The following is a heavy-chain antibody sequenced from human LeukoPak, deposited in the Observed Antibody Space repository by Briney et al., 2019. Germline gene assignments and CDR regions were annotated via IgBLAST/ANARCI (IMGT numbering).Heavy chain of an antibody. D-gene: IGHD5-24*01. CDR2: IIPILGIA. CDR1: GGTFSSYT. Sequence: SVKVSCKASGGTFSSYTISWVRQAPGQGLEWMGRIIPILGIANYAQKLQGRVTITADKSTSTAYMELSSLRSEDTAVYYCAREQPREEMATLDNDYWGQGTLVTVSS. J-gene: IGHJ4*02. V-gene: IGHV1-69*04. CDR3: AREQPREEMATLDNDY.